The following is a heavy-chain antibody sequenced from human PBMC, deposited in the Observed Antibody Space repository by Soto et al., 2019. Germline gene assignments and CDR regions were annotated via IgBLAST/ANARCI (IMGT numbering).Heavy chain of an antibody. D-gene: IGHD2-21*02. CDR3: ARASQGDFLDS. V-gene: IGHV4-30-4*01. J-gene: IGHJ4*02. CDR2: IYYSGST. CDR1: GGSISRGDYY. Sequence: SETLSLTCTVSGGSISRGDYYWSWIRQPPGKGLEWIGYIYYSGSTYYNSSLKSRVTISIDTSKNQFSLELSSVTAADTAVYYCARASQGDFLDSWGQGTLVTVSS.